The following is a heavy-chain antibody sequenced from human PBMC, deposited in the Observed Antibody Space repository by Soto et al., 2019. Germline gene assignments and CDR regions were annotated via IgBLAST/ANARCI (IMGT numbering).Heavy chain of an antibody. D-gene: IGHD2-15*01. V-gene: IGHV3-74*01. CDR3: ARREGYCSGGTCYFDH. Sequence: PGGSLSLSCAASGFPFTTYWMHWVRQAPGKGLVWVSRINSDGSSTSYADSVKGRFTISRDNAKNTLYLQMNSLRVEDSAVYFCARREGYCSGGTCYFDHWGQGALVTVSS. J-gene: IGHJ4*02. CDR1: GFPFTTYW. CDR2: INSDGSST.